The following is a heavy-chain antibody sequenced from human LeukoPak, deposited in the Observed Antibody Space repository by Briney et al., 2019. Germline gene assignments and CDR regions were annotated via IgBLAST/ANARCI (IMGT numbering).Heavy chain of an antibody. D-gene: IGHD5-12*01. CDR2: MNPNSGNT. Sequence: GASVKVSCKASGYTFTSYDINWVRQATGQGLEWMGWMNPNSGNTGYAQKLQGRVTMTTDTSTSTAYMELRSLRSDDTAVYYCALSGRYSGYDSTFDYWGQGTLVTVSS. CDR1: GYTFTSYD. V-gene: IGHV1-8*01. CDR3: ALSGRYSGYDSTFDY. J-gene: IGHJ4*02.